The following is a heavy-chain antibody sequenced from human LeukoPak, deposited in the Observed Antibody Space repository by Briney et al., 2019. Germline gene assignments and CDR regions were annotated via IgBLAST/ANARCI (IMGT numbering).Heavy chain of an antibody. V-gene: IGHV4-4*02. J-gene: IGHJ4*02. D-gene: IGHD1-26*01. Sequence: PSGTLSLTCAVSGGSISTNNWWSWVRQPPGKGPEWIGEIYHSGSTNYNPSLKSRVTISIDKSKNQFSLRLSSVTAADTAVYYCARVGLGALGYWGQGTLVTVSS. CDR3: ARVGLGALGY. CDR2: IYHSGST. CDR1: GGSISTNNW.